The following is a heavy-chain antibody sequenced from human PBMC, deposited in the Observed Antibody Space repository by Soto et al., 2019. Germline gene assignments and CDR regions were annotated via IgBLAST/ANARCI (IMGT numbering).Heavy chain of an antibody. J-gene: IGHJ4*02. CDR3: ARVRREYDDSGPVDY. CDR2: IYYSGST. Sequence: SETLSLTCTVSGGSISSYYWSWIRQPPGKGLEWIGYIYYSGSTNYNPSLKSRVTMSLDRSRNQFSLKLNSVTAADTAVYYCARVRREYDDSGPVDYWGQGTLVTVSS. V-gene: IGHV4-59*12. D-gene: IGHD3-16*01. CDR1: GGSISSYY.